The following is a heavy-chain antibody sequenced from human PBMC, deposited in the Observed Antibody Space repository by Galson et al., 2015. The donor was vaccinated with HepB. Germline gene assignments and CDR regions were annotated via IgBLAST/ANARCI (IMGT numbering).Heavy chain of an antibody. J-gene: IGHJ4*02. CDR3: AKELSYMGAGIFDY. CDR1: GFTFSSYG. Sequence: SLRLSCAASGFTFSSYGMHWVRQAPGKGLEWVAVISYDGSNKYYADSVKGRFTISRDNSKNTLYLQMNSLRAEDTAVYYCAKELSYMGAGIFDYWGQGTLVTVSS. D-gene: IGHD1-26*01. V-gene: IGHV3-30*18. CDR2: ISYDGSNK.